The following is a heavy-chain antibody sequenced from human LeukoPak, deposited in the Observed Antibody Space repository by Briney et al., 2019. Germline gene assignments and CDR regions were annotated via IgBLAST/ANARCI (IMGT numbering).Heavy chain of an antibody. CDR2: ISYDGSNK. Sequence: GRSLRLSCAASGFTFSSYGMHWVRQAPGKGLEWVAVISYDGSNKYYADSVKGRFTISRDNSKNTLYLQMNSLRAEDTAVYYCAKGMRDSSGYYYPVGGFDYWGQGTLVTVSS. D-gene: IGHD3-22*01. CDR3: AKGMRDSSGYYYPVGGFDY. V-gene: IGHV3-30*18. CDR1: GFTFSSYG. J-gene: IGHJ4*02.